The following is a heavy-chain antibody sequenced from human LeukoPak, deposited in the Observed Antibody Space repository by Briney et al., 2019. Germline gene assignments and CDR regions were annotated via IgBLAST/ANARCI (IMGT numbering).Heavy chain of an antibody. CDR1: GYTFTSYC. V-gene: IGHV1-18*01. CDR2: ISAYNGNT. Sequence: ASVKVSCKASGYTFTSYCISWVRQAPGQGLEWMGWISAYNGNTNYAQKLQGRVTMTTDTSTSTAYMELRSLRSDDTAVYYCARDLIPEYCSSTSCYGHWFDPWGQGALVTVSS. D-gene: IGHD2-2*01. CDR3: ARDLIPEYCSSTSCYGHWFDP. J-gene: IGHJ5*02.